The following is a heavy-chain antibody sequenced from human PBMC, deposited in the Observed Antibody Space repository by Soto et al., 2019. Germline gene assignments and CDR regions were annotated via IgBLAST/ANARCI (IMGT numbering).Heavy chain of an antibody. CDR2: IVVGSGNT. V-gene: IGHV1-58*02. CDR3: AAGAPQRTFDY. J-gene: IGHJ4*02. CDR1: GYTFTSYG. Sequence: SVKVSCKASGYTFTSYGISWVRQAPGQGLEWIGWIVVGSGNTNYAQKFQERVTITRDMSTSTAYMELSSLRSEDTAVYYRAAGAPQRTFDYWGQGTLVTVSS.